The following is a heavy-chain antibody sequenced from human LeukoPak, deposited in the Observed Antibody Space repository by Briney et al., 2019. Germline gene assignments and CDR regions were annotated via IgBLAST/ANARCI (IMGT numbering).Heavy chain of an antibody. CDR2: ISSSGSTI. V-gene: IGHV3-48*03. D-gene: IGHD6-13*01. CDR3: AKDSTKQQLLNWFDS. Sequence: GGSLRLSCAASGFTFSSYEMNWVRQAPGKGLEWVSYISSSGSTIYYADSVKGRFTISRDNAKNSLYLRMNSLRAEDTALYYCAKDSTKQQLLNWFDSWGQGTLVTVSS. J-gene: IGHJ5*01. CDR1: GFTFSSYE.